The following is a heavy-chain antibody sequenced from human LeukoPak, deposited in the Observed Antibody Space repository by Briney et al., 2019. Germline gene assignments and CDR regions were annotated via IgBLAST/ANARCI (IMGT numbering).Heavy chain of an antibody. CDR3: ARAWYSSAWAPGY. CDR2: IKPDGSET. J-gene: IGHJ4*02. V-gene: IGHV3-7*04. Sequence: GGSLRLSCAASGFTFSNYWMSWVRQAPGKGLEWVANIKPDGSETCYVDSVKGRFTISRDNAQNSLYLQMYALRAEDTAVYYCARAWYSSAWAPGYWGQGTLVTVSS. D-gene: IGHD6-25*01. CDR1: GFTFSNYW.